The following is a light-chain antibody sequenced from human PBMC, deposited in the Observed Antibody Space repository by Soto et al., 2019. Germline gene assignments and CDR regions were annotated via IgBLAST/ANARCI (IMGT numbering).Light chain of an antibody. Sequence: EIVMTPSPATLSVSPGERATLSCRASQSVSSNLAWYQQKPDQAPRLLIYGASTRATGIPARFSGSGSGTEFILTISSLQSEDCAIYYCQQYHTWPITFGGGTKVDIK. J-gene: IGKJ4*01. CDR3: QQYHTWPIT. CDR2: GAS. CDR1: QSVSSN. V-gene: IGKV3-15*01.